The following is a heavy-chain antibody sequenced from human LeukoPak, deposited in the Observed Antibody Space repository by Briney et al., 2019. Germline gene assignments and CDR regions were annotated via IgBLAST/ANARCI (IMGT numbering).Heavy chain of an antibody. V-gene: IGHV1-69*02. CDR1: GGTFSSYT. J-gene: IGHJ4*02. Sequence: GASVKVSCKASGGTFSSYTISWVRQAPGQGLEWMGRIIPILGIANYAQKFQGRVTITADKSTSTAYMELSSLRSEDTAVYYCARVSGYSYQPFDYWGQGTLVTVSS. CDR3: ARVSGYSYQPFDY. CDR2: IIPILGIA. D-gene: IGHD5-18*01.